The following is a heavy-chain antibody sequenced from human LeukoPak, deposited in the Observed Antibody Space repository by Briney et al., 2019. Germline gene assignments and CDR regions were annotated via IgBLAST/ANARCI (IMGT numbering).Heavy chain of an antibody. CDR3: ARTQYYDILTGYSPCFDY. J-gene: IGHJ4*02. Sequence: GGSLRLSCAASGFTFSSYWMSWVRQAPGKGLEWVANIKQDGSEKYYVDSVKGRFTISRDNAKNSLYLQMNSLRAKDTAVYYCARTQYYDILTGYSPCFDYWGQGTLVTVSS. CDR2: IKQDGSEK. V-gene: IGHV3-7*03. D-gene: IGHD3-9*01. CDR1: GFTFSSYW.